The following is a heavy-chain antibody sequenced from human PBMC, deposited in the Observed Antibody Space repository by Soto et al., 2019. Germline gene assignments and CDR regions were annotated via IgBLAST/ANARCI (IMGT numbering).Heavy chain of an antibody. J-gene: IGHJ4*02. CDR3: ARDVHYDSSGYYNFDY. V-gene: IGHV4-34*01. Sequence: SETLSLTCAVYGGSFSGYYWSWIRQPPGKGLEWTGEINHSGSTNYNPSLKSRVTISVDTSKNQFSLKLSSVTAADTAVYYCARDVHYDSSGYYNFDYWSQGTLVTVSS. CDR2: INHSGST. CDR1: GGSFSGYY. D-gene: IGHD3-22*01.